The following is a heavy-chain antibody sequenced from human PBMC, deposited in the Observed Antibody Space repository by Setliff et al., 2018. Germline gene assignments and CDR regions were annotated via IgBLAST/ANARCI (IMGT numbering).Heavy chain of an antibody. CDR3: ARENTAKNFWGEESDY. CDR1: GYTFTTYY. D-gene: IGHD3-3*01. J-gene: IGHJ4*02. CDR2: INPGDGST. V-gene: IGHV1-46*01. Sequence: RASVKVSCKASGYTFTTYYMHWVRQAPGQGLEWMGVINPGDGSTTYAQKFQGRVKMTRDTSTNTVYMQLNSLRFEDRAVYYCARENTAKNFWGEESDYWGQGTLVTAPQ.